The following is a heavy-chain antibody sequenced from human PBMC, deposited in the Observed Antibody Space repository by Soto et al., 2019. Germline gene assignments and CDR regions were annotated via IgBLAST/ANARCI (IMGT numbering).Heavy chain of an antibody. CDR2: IYPGDSDT. CDR3: AATIIAVGGSGYYGLDV. V-gene: IGHV5-51*01. CDR1: GYSFTSYW. Sequence: PGESLKISCKGSGYSFTSYWIGWVRQMPGKGLEWMGIIYPGDSDTRYSPSFQGQVTISADKSISTAYLQWSSLKASDTAVYYCAATIIAVGGSGYYGLDVWGQGTTVTVSS. D-gene: IGHD6-19*01. J-gene: IGHJ6*02.